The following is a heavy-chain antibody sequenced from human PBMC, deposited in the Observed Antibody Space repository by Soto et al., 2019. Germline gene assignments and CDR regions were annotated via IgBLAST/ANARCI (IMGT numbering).Heavy chain of an antibody. D-gene: IGHD4-17*01. Sequence: QVQLVQSGAEVKKSGSSVKVSCKASGGTFSSYAISWVRQAPGQGLEWMGRIIPMFGTTNYAQKFQDRVTISADESTTTAYMELSSLRSEDTAFYYCARDLDYGVYRGTFNIWGQGTMVTVSS. V-gene: IGHV1-69*01. CDR2: IIPMFGTT. J-gene: IGHJ3*02. CDR1: GGTFSSYA. CDR3: ARDLDYGVYRGTFNI.